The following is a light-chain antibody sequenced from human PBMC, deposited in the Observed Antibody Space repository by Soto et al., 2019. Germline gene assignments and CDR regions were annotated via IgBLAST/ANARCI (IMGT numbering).Light chain of an antibody. Sequence: EVVMTQSPATLSVSPGDTATLSCRASQSVSSSLAWYQQKPGQPPRLLIYGASTRATGVPARFSGSGSGTEFTLTISRLQSEDFAVYYCQQYNNWPPWTFGQGTKVDIK. CDR3: QQYNNWPPWT. J-gene: IGKJ1*01. CDR1: QSVSSS. V-gene: IGKV3-15*01. CDR2: GAS.